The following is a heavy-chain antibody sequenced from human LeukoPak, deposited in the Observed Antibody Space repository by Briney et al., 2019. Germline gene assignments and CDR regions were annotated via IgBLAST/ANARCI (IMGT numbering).Heavy chain of an antibody. D-gene: IGHD1-26*01. J-gene: IGHJ3*02. CDR1: GDSVSSNSAA. CDR3: ARAFGYSGRRGAFDI. CDR2: TYYRSKCYN. Sequence: SQTLSLTCAISGDSVSSNSAAWNWIRQSPSRGLEWLGRTYYRSKCYNDYAVSVKSRITINPYTSKNQFSLQLNSVTPEDTAVYYCARAFGYSGRRGAFDIWGQGTMVTVSS. V-gene: IGHV6-1*01.